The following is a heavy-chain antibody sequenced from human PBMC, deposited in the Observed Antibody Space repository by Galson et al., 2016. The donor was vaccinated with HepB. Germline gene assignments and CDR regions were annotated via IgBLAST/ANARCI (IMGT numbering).Heavy chain of an antibody. Sequence: SVKVSCKASGYTFIDHYIHWVRQAPGQGLEWMGWINPNSGATNYVQNFQGWVTMTRDTSISTVYMELSRLKPDDTAIYHCAREVVIYDSSFAYWGQGTLVTVTS. D-gene: IGHD3-22*01. CDR1: GYTFIDHY. CDR2: INPNSGAT. J-gene: IGHJ4*02. V-gene: IGHV1-2*04. CDR3: AREVVIYDSSFAY.